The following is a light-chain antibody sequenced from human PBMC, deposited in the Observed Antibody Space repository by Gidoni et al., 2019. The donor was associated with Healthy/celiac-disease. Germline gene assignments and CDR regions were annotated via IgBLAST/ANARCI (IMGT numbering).Light chain of an antibody. CDR2: DAS. J-gene: IGKJ4*01. CDR1: QDISNY. CDR3: QQYDNLPLT. V-gene: IGKV1-33*01. Sequence: DIQMTQSPSSLSASVGDRVTITCQASQDISNYLNWYPQKPGKTPKLLIYDASTLETGVPSTFSGSGSGTDFTFTISSLQPEDIATYSCQQYDNLPLTFGGGTKVEIK.